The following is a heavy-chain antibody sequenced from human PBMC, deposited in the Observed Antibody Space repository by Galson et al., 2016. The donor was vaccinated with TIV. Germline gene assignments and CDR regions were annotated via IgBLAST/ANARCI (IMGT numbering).Heavy chain of an antibody. CDR3: ARGPGYTYGYIFDY. CDR2: VSTSGGTT. V-gene: IGHV1-46*01. J-gene: IGHJ4*02. CDR1: GYIFTSWY. D-gene: IGHD5-18*01. Sequence: SCKASGYIFTSWYMHWVRQAPGQGLEWVGIVSTSGGTTSYAQKFQGRVAMTSDTSTSTVYMELNSLKSEDMAVYYCARGPGYTYGYIFDYWGQGTPVTVAS.